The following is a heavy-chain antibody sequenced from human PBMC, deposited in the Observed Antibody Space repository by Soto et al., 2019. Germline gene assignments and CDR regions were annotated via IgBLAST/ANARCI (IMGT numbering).Heavy chain of an antibody. V-gene: IGHV4-4*07. CDR2: IDTSGNT. J-gene: IGHJ6*02. CDR1: VDSFSGYY. Sequence: PSETLSLTCAVSVDSFSGYYWSWIRQPAGKGLEWIGRIDTSGNTNYNPSLKSRVTMSVDTSKKQFSLKLTSVTAADTAVYYCARYSNNWFQTEGMDVWGQGTTVTVSS. D-gene: IGHD6-13*01. CDR3: ARYSNNWFQTEGMDV.